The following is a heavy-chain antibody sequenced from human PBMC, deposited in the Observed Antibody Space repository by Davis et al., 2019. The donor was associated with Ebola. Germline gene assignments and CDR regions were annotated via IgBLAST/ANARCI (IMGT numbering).Heavy chain of an antibody. CDR1: GFTFSSYW. CDR2: IKQDGSEK. V-gene: IGHV3-7*01. J-gene: IGHJ5*02. D-gene: IGHD1-26*01. Sequence: GESLKISCAASGFTFSSYWMSWVRQAPGKGLEWVANIKQDGSEKYYVDSVKGRFTISRDNAKNSLYLQMNSLRAEDTAVYYCARDRGYGSYNWFDPWGQGTLVTVSS. CDR3: ARDRGYGSYNWFDP.